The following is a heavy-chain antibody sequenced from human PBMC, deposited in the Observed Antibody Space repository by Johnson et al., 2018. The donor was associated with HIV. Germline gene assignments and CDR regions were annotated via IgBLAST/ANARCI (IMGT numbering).Heavy chain of an antibody. CDR3: ASLRDAFDI. CDR2: IGTAGTT. Sequence: VQLVESGGGVVQPGRSLRLSCAASGFTFSSYGMHWVRQATGKGLEWVSAIGTAGTTYYTDSVKGRFSISRDNSKNMLYLQMNSLRAEDTAVYYCASLRDAFDIWGQGTMVTVSS. J-gene: IGHJ3*02. CDR1: GFTFSSYG. V-gene: IGHV3-13*01.